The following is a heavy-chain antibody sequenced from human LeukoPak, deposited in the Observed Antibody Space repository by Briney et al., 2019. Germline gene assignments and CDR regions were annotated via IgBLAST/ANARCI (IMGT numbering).Heavy chain of an antibody. D-gene: IGHD2-2*01. CDR3: ARETDSTLFDY. CDR2: ISGNGAST. V-gene: IGHV3-23*01. CDR1: GFSFSNYA. J-gene: IGHJ4*02. Sequence: GGPLRLSCAASGFSFSNYAMNWVRQAPGKGLEWVSSISGNGASTYYADSVKGRFSISRDNSKNTLYLHMNSLRAEDTAVYYCARETDSTLFDYWGQGTLVTVSS.